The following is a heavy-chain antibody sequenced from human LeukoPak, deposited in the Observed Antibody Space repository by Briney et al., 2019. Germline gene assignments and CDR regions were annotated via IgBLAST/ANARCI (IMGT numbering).Heavy chain of an antibody. CDR3: ARSRPQVTTWYFDI. D-gene: IGHD4-17*01. J-gene: IGHJ2*01. V-gene: IGHV4-39*01. CDR1: GGSISSSSYY. Sequence: NPSETLSLTCTVSGGSISSSSYYWGWIRQPPGKGLEWIGSIYYSGSTYYNPSLKSRVTISVDTSKNQFSLKLSSVTAADTAIYYCARSRPQVTTWYFDIWGRGTLVTVSS. CDR2: IYYSGST.